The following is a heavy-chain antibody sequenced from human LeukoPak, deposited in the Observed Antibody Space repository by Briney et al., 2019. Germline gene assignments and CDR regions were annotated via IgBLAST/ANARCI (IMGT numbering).Heavy chain of an antibody. CDR3: ARALWNSGGYYFDY. D-gene: IGHD1-7*01. CDR2: MNPNSGNT. V-gene: IGHV1-8*01. J-gene: IGHJ4*02. Sequence: ASVKVSCKASGYTFTSYDINWVRQATGQGLEWMGWMNPNSGNTGYAQKFQGRVTMTRSTSISTAYMELSSLRSEDTAVYYCARALWNSGGYYFDYWGQGTLVTVSS. CDR1: GYTFTSYD.